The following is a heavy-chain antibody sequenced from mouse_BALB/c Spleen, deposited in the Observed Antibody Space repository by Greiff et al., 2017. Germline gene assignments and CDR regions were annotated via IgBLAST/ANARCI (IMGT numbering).Heavy chain of an antibody. CDR1: GYAFTNYL. CDR2: INPGSGGT. CDR3: ARDYGNYDWYFDV. J-gene: IGHJ1*01. V-gene: IGHV1-54*01. Sequence: VQLQQSGAELVRPGTSVKVSCKASGYAFTNYLIEWVKQRPGQGLEWIGVINPGSGGTNYNEKFKGKATLTADKSSSTAYMQLSSLTSEDSAVYFCARDYGNYDWYFDVWGAGTTVTVSS. D-gene: IGHD2-1*01.